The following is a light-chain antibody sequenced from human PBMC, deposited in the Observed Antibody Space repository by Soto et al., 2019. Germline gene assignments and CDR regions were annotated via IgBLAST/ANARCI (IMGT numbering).Light chain of an antibody. CDR2: TAS. CDR1: QDIRNY. CDR3: QKYDSAPRT. V-gene: IGKV1-27*01. Sequence: DIQMTQSPSSLSASVGDRVTITCRASQDIRNYLVWYQQEPGKVPRILIYTASSLQSGVPSRFSGGGSGTHLPLTLDRLQPEDVATYYFQKYDSAPRTFGQGTKVDIK. J-gene: IGKJ1*01.